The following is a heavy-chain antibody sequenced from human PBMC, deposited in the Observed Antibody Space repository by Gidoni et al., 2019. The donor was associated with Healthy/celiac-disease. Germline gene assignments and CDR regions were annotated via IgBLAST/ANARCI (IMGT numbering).Heavy chain of an antibody. CDR2: ISSSSSYI. J-gene: IGHJ6*02. CDR1: GFTFSSYS. D-gene: IGHD3-9*01. Sequence: EVQLVESGGGLVKPGGSLRLSCAASGFTFSSYSINWVRQAPGKGLEWVSSISSSSSYIYYADSVKGRCTISRDNAKNSLYLQMNSLRAEDTAVYYCARASVLRYFDWALMDVWGQGTTVTVSS. CDR3: ARASVLRYFDWALMDV. V-gene: IGHV3-21*01.